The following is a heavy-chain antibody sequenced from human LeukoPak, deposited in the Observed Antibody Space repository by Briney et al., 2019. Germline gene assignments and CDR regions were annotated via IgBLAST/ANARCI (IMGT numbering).Heavy chain of an antibody. D-gene: IGHD5-12*01. V-gene: IGHV1-46*01. Sequence: GASVKVSCKASGGTFSSYAISWVRQAPGQGLEWMGIINPNAGDTGYARKFLGRVTMTRDTSTSTVYMELSSLRSEDTAVYYCARGEGYRVGSWWYFDYWGQGTLVTVSS. CDR3: ARGEGYRVGSWWYFDY. CDR1: GGTFSSYA. CDR2: INPNAGDT. J-gene: IGHJ4*02.